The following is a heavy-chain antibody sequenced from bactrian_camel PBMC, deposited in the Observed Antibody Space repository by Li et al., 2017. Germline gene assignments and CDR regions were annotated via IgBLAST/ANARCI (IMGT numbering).Heavy chain of an antibody. D-gene: IGHD3*01. CDR2: MSTGGRNE. CDR1: ERSRQSAC. Sequence: HVQLVESGGGSVQAGGSLRLSCTASERSRQSACMAWFRQAPGEEREGVAGMSTGGRNEYYADSVKGRFSIVQDDDQNTVHLQMNSLNPDDTAVYYCAADHSWHRCPPRQYGYSFWGRGTQVTVS. V-gene: IGHV3S6*01. CDR3: AADHSWHRCPPRQYGYSF. J-gene: IGHJ4*01.